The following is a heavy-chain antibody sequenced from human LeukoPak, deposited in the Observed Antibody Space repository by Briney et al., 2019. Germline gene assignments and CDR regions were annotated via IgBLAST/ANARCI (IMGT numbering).Heavy chain of an antibody. V-gene: IGHV3-21*04. CDR3: AKDDRIQTRRYSYNY. D-gene: IGHD5-18*01. Sequence: GGSLRLSCAASGFTFSSYTMNWVRQAPGKGLEWVSSISSSSNYIYYADSVKGRFTISRDNSMNTLYLQMNSLRAEDTAVYYCAKDDRIQTRRYSYNYWGQGTLVTVSS. CDR2: ISSSSNYI. J-gene: IGHJ4*02. CDR1: GFTFSSYT.